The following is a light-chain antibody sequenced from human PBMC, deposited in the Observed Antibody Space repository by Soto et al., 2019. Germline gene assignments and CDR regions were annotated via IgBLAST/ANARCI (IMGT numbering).Light chain of an antibody. V-gene: IGKV1-5*03. CDR1: QSISSW. CDR2: KAS. CDR3: QQYDTYPWT. Sequence: DIQMTQSPSTLSASVRDRVTITCRASQSISSWLAWYQQKPGKAPKLLIYKASSLETGVPSRFSGTGSGTEFTLTISSLQPDDFATYYCQQYDTYPWTFGQGTKVELK. J-gene: IGKJ1*01.